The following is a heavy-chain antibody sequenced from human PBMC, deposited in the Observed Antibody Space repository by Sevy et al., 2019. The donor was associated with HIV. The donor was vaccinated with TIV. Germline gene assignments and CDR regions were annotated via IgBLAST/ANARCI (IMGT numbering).Heavy chain of an antibody. D-gene: IGHD4-17*01. CDR3: ARDGLYGGNFEYFQH. J-gene: IGHJ1*01. CDR1: GFTFSSYA. CDR2: ITGSSTTI. V-gene: IGHV3-23*01. Sequence: VGSLRLSCAASGFTFSSYAMSWVRQAPGKGLDWVSSITGSSTTIYYADSVKGRFTVSRDNSNNTLYLHINSLRAEDTAVYYCARDGLYGGNFEYFQHWGQGTLVTVSS.